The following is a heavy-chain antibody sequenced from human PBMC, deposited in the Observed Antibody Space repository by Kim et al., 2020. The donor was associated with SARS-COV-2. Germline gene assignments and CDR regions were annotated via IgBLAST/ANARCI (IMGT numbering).Heavy chain of an antibody. Sequence: SVKVSCKASGGSFTSHSISWVRQAPGQGLEWMGRVNPIVDIANYARTFQGRVTISADKSTSTAYMELSSLTYEDTAMYYCARDRRINYYYYGMDVWGHGTMVTVSS. CDR3: ARDRRINYYYYGMDV. CDR1: GGSFTSHS. D-gene: IGHD2-15*01. CDR2: VNPIVDIA. J-gene: IGHJ6*02. V-gene: IGHV1-69*04.